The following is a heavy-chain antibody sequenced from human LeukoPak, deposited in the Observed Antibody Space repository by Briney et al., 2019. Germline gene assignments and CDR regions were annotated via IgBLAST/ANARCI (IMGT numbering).Heavy chain of an antibody. CDR3: ARYYFHYYDSSGSPIDY. J-gene: IGHJ4*02. V-gene: IGHV5-51*01. CDR1: GYSFTSYW. CDR2: IYPGDSDT. D-gene: IGHD3-22*01. Sequence: GESLKISCKGSGYSFTSYWIGWVRQMPGKGLEWMGIIYPGDSDTRYSPSFQGHVTISADKSISTAYLQWSSLKASDTAMYYCARYYFHYYDSSGSPIDYWGQGTLVTVSS.